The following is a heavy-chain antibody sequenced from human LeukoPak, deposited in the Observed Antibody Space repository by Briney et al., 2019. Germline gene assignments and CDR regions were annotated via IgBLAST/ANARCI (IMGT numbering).Heavy chain of an antibody. CDR2: INGSGGRT. CDR1: GFTFSSYA. Sequence: GGSLRLSCAASGFTFSSYAMTWVRQAPGKGLEWVSGINGSGGRTYYGDSVKGRFTISRDNSKNTLYLQMNSLRAEDTAVYYCAKDRNSNYEVYFDYWGQGTLVTVSS. V-gene: IGHV3-23*01. CDR3: AKDRNSNYEVYFDY. J-gene: IGHJ4*02. D-gene: IGHD4-11*01.